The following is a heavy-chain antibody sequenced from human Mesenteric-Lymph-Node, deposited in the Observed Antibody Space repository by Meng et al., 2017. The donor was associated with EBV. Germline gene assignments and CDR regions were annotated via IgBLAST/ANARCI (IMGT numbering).Heavy chain of an antibody. CDR2: ISSSATTI. CDR3: ARDMVIYDY. Sequence: QVQLQESGPRLVKPSETLSLTCTVSGDSVSSDGHYWSWIRQPPGKGLEWVSYISSSATTIYYADSVKGRFTISRDNAKNSLYLQMNSLRAEDTAVYFCARDMVIYDYWGRGTLVTGSS. J-gene: IGHJ4*02. CDR1: GDSVSSDGHY. D-gene: IGHD2-21*01. V-gene: IGHV3-11*01.